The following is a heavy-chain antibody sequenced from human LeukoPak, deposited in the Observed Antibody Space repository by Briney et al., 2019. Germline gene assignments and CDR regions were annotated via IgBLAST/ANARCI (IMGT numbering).Heavy chain of an antibody. Sequence: GGSLRLSCVASGFTFSSYAMHWVRQAPGKGLEWVAVISYDGSNKYYADSVKGRFTISRDNSKNTLYLQMNSLRAEDTAVYYCTTTIYCSSTSCYTERGDFDYWGQGTLVTVSS. D-gene: IGHD2-2*02. V-gene: IGHV3-30*04. CDR1: GFTFSSYA. CDR2: ISYDGSNK. J-gene: IGHJ4*02. CDR3: TTTIYCSSTSCYTERGDFDY.